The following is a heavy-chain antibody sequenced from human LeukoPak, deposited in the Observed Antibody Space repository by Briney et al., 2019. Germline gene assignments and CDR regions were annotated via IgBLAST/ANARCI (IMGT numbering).Heavy chain of an antibody. Sequence: GGSLRLSCAASGFTFSTYDMTWVRQAPGKGLEWVAYISRSSSHIYYADSMKGRLTISRDNARSSVYLQMDSLRDEDTAIYYCARDRAALARMGGMDVWGQGTTVTVFS. D-gene: IGHD5-12*01. CDR2: ISRSSSHI. CDR1: GFTFSTYD. J-gene: IGHJ6*02. V-gene: IGHV3-21*01. CDR3: ARDRAALARMGGMDV.